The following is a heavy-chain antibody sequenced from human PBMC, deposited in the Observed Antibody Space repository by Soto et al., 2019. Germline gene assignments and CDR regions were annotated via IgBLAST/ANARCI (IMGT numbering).Heavy chain of an antibody. CDR1: GFSFSPYW. V-gene: IGHV3-74*01. Sequence: EVQLVESGGGLVQPGGSLRLSCAASGFSFSPYWMHWDRQAPGKGLMWVSRINSDGSRTDYADSVKGRFTISRDSARDTLFLQMNSLRAEDTAVYFCARELESGYWGQGTLVSVSS. CDR2: INSDGSRT. CDR3: ARELESGY. J-gene: IGHJ4*02.